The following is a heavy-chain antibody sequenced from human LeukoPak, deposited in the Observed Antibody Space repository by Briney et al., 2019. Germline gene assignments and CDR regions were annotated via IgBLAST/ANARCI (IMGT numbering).Heavy chain of an antibody. CDR1: GYTFTGYY. D-gene: IGHD2-21*02. CDR3: ASAYCGGDCYRHWFDP. Sequence: ASVKVSCKASGYTFTGYYMHWVRQAPGQGLEWTGWINPNSGGTNYAQKFQGRVTMTRDTSISTAYMELSRLRSDDTAVYYCASAYCGGDCYRHWFDPWGQGTLVTVSS. J-gene: IGHJ5*02. CDR2: INPNSGGT. V-gene: IGHV1-2*02.